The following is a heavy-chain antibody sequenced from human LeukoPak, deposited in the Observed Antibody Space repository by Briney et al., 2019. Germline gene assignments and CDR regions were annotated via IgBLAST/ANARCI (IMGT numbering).Heavy chain of an antibody. Sequence: ASVKVSCKASGYTFTSYGISWVRQAPGQGLEWMGWISAYNGNTNYAQKLQGRVTMTTDASTSTAYMELRSLRSDDTAVYYCARAPSVYCSSTSCCYYFDCWGQGTLVTVSS. J-gene: IGHJ4*02. D-gene: IGHD2-2*01. V-gene: IGHV1-18*01. CDR2: ISAYNGNT. CDR3: ARAPSVYCSSTSCCYYFDC. CDR1: GYTFTSYG.